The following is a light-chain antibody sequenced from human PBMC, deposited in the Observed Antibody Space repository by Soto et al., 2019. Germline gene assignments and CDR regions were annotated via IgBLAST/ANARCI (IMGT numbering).Light chain of an antibody. Sequence: DIPMTQSPSTLSASIGDRITISCRASQNIDTWLAWYQQRPGEAPKLLIYTASNLENGVPSRFSGSGSGTAFTLTISSLQPEDFATDYCQQYSDSSRSFGQGTQVENK. V-gene: IGKV1-5*03. CDR1: QNIDTW. CDR2: TAS. J-gene: IGKJ1*01. CDR3: QQYSDSSRS.